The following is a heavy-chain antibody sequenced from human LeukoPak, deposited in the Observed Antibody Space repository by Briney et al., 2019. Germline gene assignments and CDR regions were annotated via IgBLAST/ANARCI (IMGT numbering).Heavy chain of an antibody. D-gene: IGHD6-19*01. CDR1: GFTFSSYA. V-gene: IGHV3-23*01. J-gene: IGHJ4*02. CDR2: ISGSGGST. CDR3: AKGGEAAVAGQIIDY. Sequence: PGGSLRLSCAASGFTFSSYAMSWVRQAPGKGLEWVSAISGSGGSTYYADSVKGRFTISRDNSKNTLYLQMNSLRAEDTAVYYCAKGGEAAVAGQIIDYWGQGTLVTVSS.